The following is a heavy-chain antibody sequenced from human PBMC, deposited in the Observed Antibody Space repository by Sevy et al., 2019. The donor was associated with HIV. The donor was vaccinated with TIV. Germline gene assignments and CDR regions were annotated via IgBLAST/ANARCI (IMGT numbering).Heavy chain of an antibody. CDR2: ISYDGSDT. CDR1: GFAFSNYYA. V-gene: IGHV3-30-3*01. Sequence: GGSLRLSCAASGFAFSNYYAMHWVRQAPGKGLEWVALISYDGSDTYYADSVKGRFTVSRDNFKKTLFLQMNSLTTEDTAVYYCARPRANYVDHYFFYAMDVWGQGTTVTVSS. J-gene: IGHJ6*02. CDR3: ARPRANYVDHYFFYAMDV. D-gene: IGHD4-17*01.